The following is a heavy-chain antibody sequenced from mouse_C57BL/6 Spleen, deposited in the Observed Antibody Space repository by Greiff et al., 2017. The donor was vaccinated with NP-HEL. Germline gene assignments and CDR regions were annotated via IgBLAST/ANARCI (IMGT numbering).Heavy chain of an antibody. CDR3: ARGGWDEFAY. D-gene: IGHD4-1*01. CDR1: GFSLTSYG. V-gene: IGHV2-2*01. CDR2: IWSGGST. Sequence: QVQLKESGPGLVQPSQSLSITCTVSGFSLTSYGVHWVRQSPGKGLEWLGVIWSGGSTDYNAAFISRLSISKDNSKSQVFFKMNSLQADDTAIYYCARGGWDEFAYWGQGTLVTVSA. J-gene: IGHJ3*01.